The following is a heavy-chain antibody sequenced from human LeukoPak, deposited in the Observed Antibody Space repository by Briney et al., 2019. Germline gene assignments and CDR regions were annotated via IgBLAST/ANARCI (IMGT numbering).Heavy chain of an antibody. CDR3: AKGRLAYYYGSGTNNPNAFDI. Sequence: PGGSLRLSCAASGFTFSSYAMSWVRQAPGKGLEWVSAISGSGGSTYYADSVKGRFTISRDNSKNTLYLQMNSLRAEDTAVYYCAKGRLAYYYGSGTNNPNAFDIWGQGTMVTVSS. J-gene: IGHJ3*02. D-gene: IGHD3-10*01. CDR1: GFTFSSYA. CDR2: ISGSGGST. V-gene: IGHV3-23*01.